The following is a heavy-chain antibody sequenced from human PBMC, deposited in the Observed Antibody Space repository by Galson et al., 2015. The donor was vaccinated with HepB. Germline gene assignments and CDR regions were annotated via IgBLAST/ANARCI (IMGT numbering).Heavy chain of an antibody. V-gene: IGHV3-53*01. CDR3: ARGHSSSWYSGLGY. Sequence: SLRLSCAASGFSVSSSYVCWVRQAPGKGLEWVSIIYSGGDTYHADSVKGRFTISRDNSKNTLYLQMNSLRAEDTAVYYCARGHSSSWYSGLGYWGQGALVTVSS. CDR2: IYSGGDT. D-gene: IGHD6-13*01. J-gene: IGHJ4*02. CDR1: GFSVSSSY.